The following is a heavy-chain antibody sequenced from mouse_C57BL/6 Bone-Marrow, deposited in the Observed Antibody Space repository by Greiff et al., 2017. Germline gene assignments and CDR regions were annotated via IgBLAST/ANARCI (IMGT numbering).Heavy chain of an antibody. CDR2: ISSGGSYT. CDR1: GFTFSSYG. CDR3: TRHCNYDSYYAMDY. V-gene: IGHV5-6*01. D-gene: IGHD2-1*01. Sequence: EVQGVESGGDLVKPGGSLKLSCAASGFTFSSYGMSWVRQTPDKRLEWVATISSGGSYTYYPDSVKGRFTISRDNAKNTLYLQMSSLKSEDTVMYDCTRHCNYDSYYAMDYWGQGNSVTVSS. J-gene: IGHJ4*01.